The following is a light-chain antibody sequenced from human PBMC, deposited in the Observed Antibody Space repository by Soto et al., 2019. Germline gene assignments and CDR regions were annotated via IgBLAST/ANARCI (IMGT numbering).Light chain of an antibody. CDR2: KAS. CDR3: HQYHSFSWT. CDR1: QAISSW. J-gene: IGKJ1*01. V-gene: IGKV1-5*03. Sequence: DIQMTQSPSTLSESVGDSVTITCRASQAISSWLAWYQQKPGKAPKLLIYKASRLENGVPSRFSGSGSGTEFTLSITSLQPDDFATYYCHQYHSFSWTFGQGTKVEIK.